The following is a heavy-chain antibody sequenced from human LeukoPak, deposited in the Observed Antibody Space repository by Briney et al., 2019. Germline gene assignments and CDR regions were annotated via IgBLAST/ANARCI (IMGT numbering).Heavy chain of an antibody. V-gene: IGHV3-23*01. CDR3: AKDSVVVPAAPYGMDV. CDR1: GFTFSSYS. CDR2: IGSSGVT. D-gene: IGHD2-2*01. J-gene: IGHJ6*02. Sequence: PGGSLRLSCAASGFTFSSYSMNWVRQAPGKGLEWVSTIGSSGVTYYADSVKGRFTISRDIPKNTLYLQMNSLRADDTAVYYCAKDSVVVPAAPYGMDVWGQGTTVTVSS.